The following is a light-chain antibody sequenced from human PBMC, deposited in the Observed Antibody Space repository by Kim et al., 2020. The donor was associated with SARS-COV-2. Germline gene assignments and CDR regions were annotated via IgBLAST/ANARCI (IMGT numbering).Light chain of an antibody. CDR2: GTS. V-gene: IGKV3-20*01. Sequence: EIVLTQSPGTLSLSPGERATLSCRASQSVISSYLAWYQQKPGQAPRLLMYGTSSRATGVPDRFSGSGSGTVFTLTISRLEPEDFAVYFSQQGDNSLLTFGGGAKVDI. CDR1: QSVISSY. J-gene: IGKJ4*01. CDR3: QQGDNSLLT.